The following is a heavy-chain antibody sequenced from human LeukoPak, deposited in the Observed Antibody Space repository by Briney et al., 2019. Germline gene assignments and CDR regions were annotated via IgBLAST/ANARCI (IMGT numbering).Heavy chain of an antibody. CDR2: IYYSGST. D-gene: IGHD3-10*01. CDR1: GGSISSYY. CDR3: ARASGRRYYGSGSYYTLYYFDY. J-gene: IGHJ4*02. V-gene: IGHV4-59*01. Sequence: SETLSLTCTVSGGSISSYYWSWIRQPPGKGLEWIGYIYYSGSTNYNPSLKSRVTISVDTSKNQFSLKLSSVTAADTAVYYCARASGRRYYGSGSYYTLYYFDYWGQGTLVTVSS.